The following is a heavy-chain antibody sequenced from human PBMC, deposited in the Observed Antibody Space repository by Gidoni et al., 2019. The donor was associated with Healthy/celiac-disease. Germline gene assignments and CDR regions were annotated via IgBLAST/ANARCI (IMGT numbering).Heavy chain of an antibody. CDR3: ARDPGTYDYSNYWNY. J-gene: IGHJ4*02. CDR1: GFTFSSYW. Sequence: EVQLVESGGGLVQPGGSLRLSCAASGFTFSSYWMSWVRQAPGKGLEWVANIKQDGSEKYYVDSVKGRFTISRDNAKNSLYLQMNSLRAEDTAVYYCARDPGTYDYSNYWNYWGQGTLVTVSS. D-gene: IGHD4-4*01. V-gene: IGHV3-7*01. CDR2: IKQDGSEK.